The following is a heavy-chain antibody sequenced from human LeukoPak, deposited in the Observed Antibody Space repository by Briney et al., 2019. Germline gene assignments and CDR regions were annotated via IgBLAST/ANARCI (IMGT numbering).Heavy chain of an antibody. J-gene: IGHJ4*02. CDR2: IWYDGSNK. Sequence: GGSLRLSCAASGFTFSSYGMHWVRQAPGKGLEWVAVIWYDGSNKYYADSVKGRFTISRDNSKNTLYLQTNSLRAEDTAVYYCARDGGWYFTEKYYFDYWGQGTLVTVSS. CDR3: ARDGGWYFTEKYYFDY. D-gene: IGHD6-19*01. CDR1: GFTFSSYG. V-gene: IGHV3-33*01.